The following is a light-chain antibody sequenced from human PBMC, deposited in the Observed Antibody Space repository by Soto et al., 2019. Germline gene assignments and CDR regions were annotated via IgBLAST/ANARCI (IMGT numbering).Light chain of an antibody. CDR2: EAS. CDR3: CSYAGSSTYVV. J-gene: IGLJ2*01. CDR1: SSDVGTYNL. V-gene: IGLV2-23*01. Sequence: QSALTQPASVSGSPGQSITISCTGASSDVGTYNLVSWYQHYPDRAPNLIIYEASKRPSGVSNRFSGTKSGNTASLTISGLQAEDEADYYCCSYAGSSTYVVFGGGTQLTVL.